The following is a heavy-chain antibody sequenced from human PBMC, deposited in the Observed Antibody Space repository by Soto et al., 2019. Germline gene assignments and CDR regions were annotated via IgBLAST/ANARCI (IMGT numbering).Heavy chain of an antibody. Sequence: SETLSLTCTVSGGSISSSRYYWGRIRQPPGKGLEWIGSIYYSGSTYYNPSLKSRVTISVDTSKNQFSLKLSSVTAADTAVYYCARASVYYYYYGMDVWGQGTTVT. CDR3: ARASVYYYYYGMDV. CDR1: GGSISSSRYY. J-gene: IGHJ6*02. CDR2: IYYSGST. V-gene: IGHV4-39*01.